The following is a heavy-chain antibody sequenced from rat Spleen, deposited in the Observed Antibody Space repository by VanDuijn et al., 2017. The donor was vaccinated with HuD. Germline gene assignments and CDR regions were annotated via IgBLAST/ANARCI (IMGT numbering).Heavy chain of an antibody. V-gene: IGHV5-20*01. Sequence: EVQLAESGGGLVQPGRSLKLSCAASGFTFSDYYMAWVRQPPTKGLEWVASISYDGGNTYYPDSVKGRFTISRDNAENIVYLQMNSLKSEDTATYYCAVAGYGYWGQGVMVTVSS. CDR1: GFTFSDYY. J-gene: IGHJ2*01. CDR2: ISYDGGNT. D-gene: IGHD1-7*01. CDR3: AVAGYGY.